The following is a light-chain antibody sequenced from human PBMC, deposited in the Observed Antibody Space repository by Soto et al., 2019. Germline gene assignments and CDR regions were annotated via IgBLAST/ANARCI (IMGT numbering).Light chain of an antibody. Sequence: QSALTQPASVSGSPGQSITISCTGTSSGIGGCNYVSWYQQHPGKAPKLIIYDVTNRPSGVSNRFSGSKSANTASLTISGLQTEDEADYYCSSCTSSNTHVVFGGGTKLTVL. CDR2: DVT. CDR3: SSCTSSNTHVV. V-gene: IGLV2-14*01. J-gene: IGLJ2*01. CDR1: SSGIGGCNY.